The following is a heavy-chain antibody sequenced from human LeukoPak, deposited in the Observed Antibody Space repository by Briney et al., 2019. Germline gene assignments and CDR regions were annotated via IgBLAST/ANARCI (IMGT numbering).Heavy chain of an antibody. CDR1: GFTLSSYA. CDR3: AKDRLPYYYDSSGSDAFDI. Sequence: GGSLRLSCAASGFTLSSYAMSWVRQAPGKGLEWVSVISGGGDTSYYADSVKGRFTISSDNSKSTVYLQMNSLRAEDTAVYYCAKDRLPYYYDSSGSDAFDIWGHGTMVTVSS. V-gene: IGHV3-23*01. J-gene: IGHJ3*02. CDR2: ISGGGDTS. D-gene: IGHD3-22*01.